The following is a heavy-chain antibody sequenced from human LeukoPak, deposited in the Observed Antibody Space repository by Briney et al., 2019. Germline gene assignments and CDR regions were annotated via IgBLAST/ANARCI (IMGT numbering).Heavy chain of an antibody. CDR2: INHSGST. CDR1: GGSFSGYY. V-gene: IGHV4-34*01. CDR3: ARHAPYDYVWGSYRYPPLQVDY. J-gene: IGHJ4*02. D-gene: IGHD3-16*02. Sequence: SETLSLTCAVYGGSFSGYYWSWIRQPPGKGLEWIGEINHSGSTNYNPSLKSRVTISVDTSKNQFSLKLSSVTAADTAVYYCARHAPYDYVWGSYRYPPLQVDYWGQGTLVTVSS.